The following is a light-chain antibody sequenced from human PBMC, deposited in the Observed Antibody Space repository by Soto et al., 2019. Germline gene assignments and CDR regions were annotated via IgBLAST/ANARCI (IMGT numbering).Light chain of an antibody. V-gene: IGKV2-24*01. Sequence: DIVLTQTPLSSPVTLGQPASISCRSSQSLVHSDGNTYLSWFHQRPGQPPRLLIDKVSNRFSGVPDRFSGSGGGTDFTLKISRVEAEDVGIYFCMLATQYRPYTCGQGTKLEIK. CDR3: MLATQYRPYT. CDR2: KVS. CDR1: QSLVHSDGNTY. J-gene: IGKJ2*01.